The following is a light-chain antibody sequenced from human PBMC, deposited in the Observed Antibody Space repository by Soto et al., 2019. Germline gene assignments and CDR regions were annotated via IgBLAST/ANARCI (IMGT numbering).Light chain of an antibody. Sequence: EIVLTQSPGTLSLSPGERATLSCRASQSVSSSSVVWYQQKPGQAPRLLIYGASSWATGIPDRFSGSGSGTDFTFTISRLEPEDFAVYYCEQYGRSPPITFGQGTRLEIK. CDR2: GAS. CDR1: QSVSSSS. J-gene: IGKJ5*01. CDR3: EQYGRSPPIT. V-gene: IGKV3-20*01.